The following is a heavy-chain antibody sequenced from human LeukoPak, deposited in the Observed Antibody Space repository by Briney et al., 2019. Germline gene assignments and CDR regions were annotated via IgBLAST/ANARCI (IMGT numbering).Heavy chain of an antibody. CDR1: GYTFSTYW. CDR2: IYPSDSET. D-gene: IGHD5/OR15-5a*01. V-gene: IGHV5-51*01. Sequence: ESLKISCKASGYTFSTYWIAWVRQMPGKGLEWMEIIYPSDSETRYSPSFQGQVTISVDKSITTACLQWRSLKASDTAMYYCARRRAATTIYHYSMDFWGHGTTVIVSS. J-gene: IGHJ6*02. CDR3: ARRRAATTIYHYSMDF.